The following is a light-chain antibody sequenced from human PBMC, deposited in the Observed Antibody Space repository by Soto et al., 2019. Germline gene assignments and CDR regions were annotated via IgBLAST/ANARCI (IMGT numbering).Light chain of an antibody. V-gene: IGKV3-15*01. J-gene: IGKJ1*01. CDR2: GAS. Sequence: EIVMTQSPATLSVSPGERATLSCRASQSVGSNLAWYQQKPGQAPRLLIYGASTRATGIPARFSGSGSGTEFTRTLSSLQSEVFAIHFCQQYNNWPPDRTFGQGTKVEIK. CDR3: QQYNNWPPDRT. CDR1: QSVGSN.